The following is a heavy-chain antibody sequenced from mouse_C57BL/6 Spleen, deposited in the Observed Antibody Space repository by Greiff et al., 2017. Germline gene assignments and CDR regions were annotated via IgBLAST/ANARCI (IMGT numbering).Heavy chain of an antibody. V-gene: IGHV14-1*01. CDR1: GFNITDYY. J-gene: IGHJ3*01. Sequence: VQLQQSGAELVRPGASVKLSCTASGFNITDYYMHWVKQRPEQGLEWIGRIDPEDGDTEYAPKFQGKATMTADTSSNTAYLQLSSLTSEDTAVYYCTPSYYYGSSYGFAYWGQGTLVTVSA. CDR2: IDPEDGDT. D-gene: IGHD1-1*01. CDR3: TPSYYYGSSYGFAY.